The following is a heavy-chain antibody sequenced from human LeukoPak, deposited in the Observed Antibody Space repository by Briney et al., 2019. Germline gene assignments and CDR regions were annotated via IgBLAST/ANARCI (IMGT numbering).Heavy chain of an antibody. V-gene: IGHV4-38-2*02. CDR1: GYSISSGYY. J-gene: IGHJ5*02. D-gene: IGHD1-20*01. CDR3: ARDLSITGTPGDWFDP. CDR2: IYHSGST. Sequence: PSENLSLTCTVSGYSISSGYYWGWIRQPPGKGLEWIGSIYHSGSTYYNPSLKSRVTISVDTSKNQFSLKLSSVTAADTAVYYCARDLSITGTPGDWFDPWGQGTLVTVSS.